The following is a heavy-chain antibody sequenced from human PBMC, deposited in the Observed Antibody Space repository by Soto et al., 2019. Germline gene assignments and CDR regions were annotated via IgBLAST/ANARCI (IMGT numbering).Heavy chain of an antibody. J-gene: IGHJ4*02. Sequence: PSYTRPITCSVHCLSCSFYYCIWLVQPPGKGLEWIGEINHSGSTNYNPSLKSRVTISVDTSKNQFSLKLSSVTAADTAVYYCARGRANEVITHFDYWGQGTLVTVSS. CDR1: CLSCSFYY. V-gene: IGHV4-34*01. CDR2: INHSGST. D-gene: IGHD3-22*01. CDR3: ARGRANEVITHFDY.